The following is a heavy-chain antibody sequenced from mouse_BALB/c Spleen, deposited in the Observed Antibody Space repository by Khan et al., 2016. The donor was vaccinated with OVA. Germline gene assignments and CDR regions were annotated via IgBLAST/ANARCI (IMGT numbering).Heavy chain of an antibody. Sequence: VQLQQPGPELVKPGASVKMSCKAAGYTFTSYVMHWVKQKPGLGLEWIGYIYPFNDDTKYNEKFIGKATLTSDKSSSTAYMELSSLTSEDSAVYYCAPVGTYCVSFAYWGQGTLITVSA. CDR1: GYTFTSYV. D-gene: IGHD1-1*01. CDR2: IYPFNDDT. V-gene: IGHV1S136*01. CDR3: APVGTYCVSFAY. J-gene: IGHJ3*01.